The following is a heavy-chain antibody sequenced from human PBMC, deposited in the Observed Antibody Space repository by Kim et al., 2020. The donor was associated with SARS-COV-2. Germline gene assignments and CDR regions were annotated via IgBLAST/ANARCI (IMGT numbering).Heavy chain of an antibody. CDR1: GGTFSSYA. D-gene: IGHD3-10*01. V-gene: IGHV1-69*13. CDR3: AVGRSGAMVRGVILSHY. Sequence: SVKVSCKASGGTFSSYAISWVRQAPGQGLEWMGGIIPIFGTANYAQKFQGRVTITADESTSTAYMELSSLRSEDTAVYYCAVGRSGAMVRGVILSHYWGQGTLVTVSS. CDR2: IIPIFGTA. J-gene: IGHJ4*02.